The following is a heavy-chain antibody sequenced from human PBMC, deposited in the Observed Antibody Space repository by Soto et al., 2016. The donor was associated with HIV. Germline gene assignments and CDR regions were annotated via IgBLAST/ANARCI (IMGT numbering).Heavy chain of an antibody. CDR3: ARDPGGSDSNHFFDY. V-gene: IGHV1-69*12. CDR2: IIPIFGTS. J-gene: IGHJ4*02. D-gene: IGHD3-10*01. CDR1: GGTFSTYA. Sequence: QVQLVQSGAEVKKPGSSVKVSCKASGGTFSTYAISWVRQAPGQGLEWMGGIIPIFGTSNYAQNFQGRVTITADDSTSTAYMELASLRSEDTAVYYCARDPGGSDSNHFFDYWGQGTLVTVSS.